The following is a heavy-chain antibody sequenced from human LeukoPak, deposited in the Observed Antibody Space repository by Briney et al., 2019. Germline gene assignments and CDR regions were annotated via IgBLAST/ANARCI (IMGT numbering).Heavy chain of an antibody. CDR2: ISYDGSNK. CDR3: AKGGYSYGLGFDY. V-gene: IGHV3-30*18. CDR1: GFTFSSYG. Sequence: PGRSLRLSCAASGFTFSSYGMHWVRQAPGKGLEWVAVISYDGSNKYYADSVKGRFTISRDNSKNTLYLQMNSLRAEDTAVYYCAKGGYSYGLGFDYWGQGTLVTVSS. D-gene: IGHD5-18*01. J-gene: IGHJ4*02.